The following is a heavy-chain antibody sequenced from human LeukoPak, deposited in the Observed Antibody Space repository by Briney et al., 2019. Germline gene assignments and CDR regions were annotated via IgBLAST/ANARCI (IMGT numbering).Heavy chain of an antibody. V-gene: IGHV4-59*01. J-gene: IGHJ4*02. Sequence: SETLSLTCTVSGGSFSSYYWSWVRQPPGQGLEWIGYISDSGSTNYNPFLKSGSTISVDTAGNQFSLWLSSVTAADTAVYYCARKISYISVFDYWGQGTLVTVSS. CDR2: ISDSGST. CDR1: GGSFSSYY. CDR3: ARKISYISVFDY. D-gene: IGHD2-15*01.